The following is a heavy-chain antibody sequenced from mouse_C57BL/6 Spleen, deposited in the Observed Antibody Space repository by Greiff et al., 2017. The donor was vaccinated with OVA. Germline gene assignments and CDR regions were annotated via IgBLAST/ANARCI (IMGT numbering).Heavy chain of an antibody. CDR3: AREGRATVFDY. V-gene: IGHV1-52*01. CDR1: GYTFTSYW. J-gene: IGHJ2*01. CDR2: IDPSDSET. D-gene: IGHD3-1*01. Sequence: QVQLQQPGAELVRPGSSVKLSCKASGYTFTSYWMHWVKQRPIQGLEWIGNIDPSDSETHYNQKFKDKATLTVDKSSSTAYMQLSSLTSEDSAVYYCAREGRATVFDYWGQGTTLTVSA.